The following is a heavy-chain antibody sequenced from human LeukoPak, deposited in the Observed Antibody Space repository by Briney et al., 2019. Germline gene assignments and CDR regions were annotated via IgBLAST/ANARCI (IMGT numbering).Heavy chain of an antibody. J-gene: IGHJ4*02. CDR3: ARAHDDLWSEYYFDY. CDR2: INPNSGGT. CDR1: GYTFTGYY. D-gene: IGHD3-3*01. Sequence: ASVKVSCKASGYTFTGYYMHWVRQAPGQGLEWMGWINPNSGGTNYAQKFQGRVTMTRDTSISTAYMELSRLRSDDTAVYYCARAHDDLWSEYYFDYWGQGTLVTVSS. V-gene: IGHV1-2*02.